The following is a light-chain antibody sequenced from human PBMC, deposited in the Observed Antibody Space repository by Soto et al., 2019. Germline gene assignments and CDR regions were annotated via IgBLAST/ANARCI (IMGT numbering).Light chain of an antibody. CDR2: DVI. CDR3: SSYSSLTTKNV. Sequence: QSVLTQPASVSGSPGQSITISCTGTSNDVGGYNYVSWYQQHPGKAPKLLIYDVINRPSGISNRFSGSKSGNTASLTISGLQADDEADYYCSSYSSLTTKNVFGTGTKLTVL. CDR1: SNDVGGYNY. V-gene: IGLV2-14*01. J-gene: IGLJ1*01.